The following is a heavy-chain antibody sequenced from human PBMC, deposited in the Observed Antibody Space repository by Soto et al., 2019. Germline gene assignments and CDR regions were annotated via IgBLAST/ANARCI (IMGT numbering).Heavy chain of an antibody. V-gene: IGHV3-21*01. CDR2: ISSSSSYI. D-gene: IGHD6-19*01. Sequence: GGSLRLSCAASGFPFRSYSMNCVRQAPGKGLEWVSSISSSSSYIYYADSVKGRFTISRDNAKNSLYLQMNSLRAEDTAVYYCARDVTAVAGNWGQGTLVTVSS. J-gene: IGHJ4*02. CDR3: ARDVTAVAGN. CDR1: GFPFRSYS.